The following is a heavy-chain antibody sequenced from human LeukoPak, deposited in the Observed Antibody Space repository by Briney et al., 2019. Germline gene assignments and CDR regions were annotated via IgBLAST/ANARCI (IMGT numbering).Heavy chain of an antibody. CDR2: ISAYNGNT. CDR3: ARALAVAGIIDY. Sequence: ASVKVSCKAVDYTFTSYGISWVRQAPGQGLEWMGWISAYNGNTNYAQKLQGRVTMTTDTSTSTAYVELRSLRSDDTAVYYCARALAVAGIIDYWGQGTLVTVSS. V-gene: IGHV1-18*04. CDR1: DYTFTSYG. J-gene: IGHJ4*02. D-gene: IGHD6-19*01.